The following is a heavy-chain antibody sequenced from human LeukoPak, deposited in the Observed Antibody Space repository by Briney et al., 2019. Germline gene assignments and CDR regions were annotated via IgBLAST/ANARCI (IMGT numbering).Heavy chain of an antibody. Sequence: ASVKVSCKASGYTFTSYYMHWVRQAPGQGLEWMGIINPSGGSTSYAQKFQGRVTMTRDMSTSTVYMELSSLRSEDTAVYYCARDSGSYVDAFDIWGQGTMVTVSS. CDR3: ARDSGSYVDAFDI. CDR1: GYTFTSYY. V-gene: IGHV1-46*01. D-gene: IGHD1-26*01. J-gene: IGHJ3*02. CDR2: INPSGGST.